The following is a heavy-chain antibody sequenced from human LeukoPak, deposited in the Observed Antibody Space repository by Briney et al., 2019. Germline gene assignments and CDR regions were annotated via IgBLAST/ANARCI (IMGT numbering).Heavy chain of an antibody. CDR2: IYYIGST. Sequence: SETLSLTCTVSGGSISGYYWSWIRQPPGKGLEWIGYIYYIGSTNYNPSLESRVTISVDTSKNQFSLKLTSVTAADTAVYYCARMVLGQSNSWYQFDYWGQGTLVTVSS. CDR1: GGSISGYY. CDR3: ARMVLGQSNSWYQFDY. D-gene: IGHD6-13*01. J-gene: IGHJ4*02. V-gene: IGHV4-59*01.